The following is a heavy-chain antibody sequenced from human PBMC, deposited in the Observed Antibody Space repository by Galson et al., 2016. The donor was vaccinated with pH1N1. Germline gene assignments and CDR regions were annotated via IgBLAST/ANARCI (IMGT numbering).Heavy chain of an antibody. J-gene: IGHJ4*02. Sequence: LSLTCTVSAYSVSASYAWGWIRQPPGKGLEWIGNIIDTGTTFYNPSLKSRVTISLDTSKSQFSLRLKSVTAADTAVYYCARLSIRHTPRDYWGQGTLVTVSS. CDR1: AYSVSASYA. V-gene: IGHV4-38-2*02. D-gene: IGHD5-12*01. CDR3: ARLSIRHTPRDY. CDR2: IIDTGTT.